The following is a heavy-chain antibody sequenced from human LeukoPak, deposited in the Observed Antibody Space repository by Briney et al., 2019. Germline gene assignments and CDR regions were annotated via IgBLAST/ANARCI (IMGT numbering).Heavy chain of an antibody. D-gene: IGHD3-22*01. Sequence: ASVKVSCKASGYTFTSYGISWVRQAPGQGLEWMGWISTYNGNTNYAQKVQGRVTMTTDTSTSTAYMELRSLRSDDTAVYYCARDLSHYYDSSGPRWFDPWGQGTLVTVSS. CDR2: ISTYNGNT. CDR3: ARDLSHYYDSSGPRWFDP. J-gene: IGHJ5*02. V-gene: IGHV1-18*01. CDR1: GYTFTSYG.